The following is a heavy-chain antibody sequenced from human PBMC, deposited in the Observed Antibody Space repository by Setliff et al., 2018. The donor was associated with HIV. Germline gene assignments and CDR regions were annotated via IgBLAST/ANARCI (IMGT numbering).Heavy chain of an antibody. D-gene: IGHD6-13*01. Sequence: GGSLRLSCAASGFTVSSNYMSWVRQAPGKGLEWVSIIYSGGNTDYADSVKGRFTISRDSSKNTLYFQMNSLRVEDTAVYYCARVQQQLLQEDDYFDYWGQGTLVTVSS. CDR3: ARVQQQLLQEDDYFDY. J-gene: IGHJ4*02. CDR1: GFTVSSNY. V-gene: IGHV3-66*02. CDR2: IYSGGNT.